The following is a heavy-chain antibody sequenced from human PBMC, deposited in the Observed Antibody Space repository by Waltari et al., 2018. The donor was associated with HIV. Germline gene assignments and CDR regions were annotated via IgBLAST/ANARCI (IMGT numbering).Heavy chain of an antibody. Sequence: VQLVESGGKLVQPGGSLRLSCAASGFNFRSYWMHWIRHVPGKGLVWVSHIKIDESDTSYLESGKGRFTISRDNANNTLYLQMNNLRVEDTAMYFCTRDLSTYGHEFDYWGQGTLVTVAS. CDR2: IKIDESDT. D-gene: IGHD2-2*01. V-gene: IGHV3-74*01. CDR3: TRDLSTYGHEFDY. J-gene: IGHJ4*02. CDR1: GFNFRSYW.